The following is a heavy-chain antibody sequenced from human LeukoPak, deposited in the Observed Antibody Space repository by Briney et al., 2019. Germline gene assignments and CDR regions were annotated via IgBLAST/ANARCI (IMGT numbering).Heavy chain of an antibody. Sequence: PSQTLSLTCAVYGGSFSGYYWSWIRQPPGKGLEWIGEINHSGSTNYNPSLKSRVTISVDTSKIQFSLKLSSVTAADTAVYYCARGPGGDYWGQGTLVTVSS. J-gene: IGHJ4*02. V-gene: IGHV4-34*01. CDR3: ARGPGGDY. D-gene: IGHD4-23*01. CDR2: INHSGST. CDR1: GGSFSGYY.